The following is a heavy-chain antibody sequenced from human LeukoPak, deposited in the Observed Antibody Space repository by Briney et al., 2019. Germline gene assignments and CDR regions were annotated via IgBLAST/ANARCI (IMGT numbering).Heavy chain of an antibody. CDR2: IWYDGSTK. Sequence: GGSLRLSCAASGFTFSSYDMHWVRQAPGKGLEWVAAIWYDGSTKYYADSVKGRFTISRDNSKNTLYLQMNSLRAEDTAVYYCARAGDGYNFFDYWGQGTLVTVSS. J-gene: IGHJ4*02. CDR3: ARAGDGYNFFDY. D-gene: IGHD5-24*01. V-gene: IGHV3-33*01. CDR1: GFTFSSYD.